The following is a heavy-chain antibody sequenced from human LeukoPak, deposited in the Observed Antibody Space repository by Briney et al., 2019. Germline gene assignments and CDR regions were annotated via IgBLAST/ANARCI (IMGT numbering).Heavy chain of an antibody. V-gene: IGHV3-64D*06. CDR2: ISSNGGST. Sequence: GSLRLSCSASGFTFSSYAMHWVRQAPGKGLEYVSAISSNGGSTYYADSVKGRYTISRDNSKNTLYLQMSSLRAEDTAVYYCVKSSGWDYFDYWGQGTLVTVSS. CDR3: VKSSGWDYFDY. D-gene: IGHD6-19*01. J-gene: IGHJ4*02. CDR1: GFTFSSYA.